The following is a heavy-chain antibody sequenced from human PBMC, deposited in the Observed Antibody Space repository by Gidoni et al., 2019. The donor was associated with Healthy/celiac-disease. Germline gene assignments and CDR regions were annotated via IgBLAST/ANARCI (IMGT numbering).Heavy chain of an antibody. J-gene: IGHJ4*02. CDR1: GFTFSSYS. V-gene: IGHV3-21*01. CDR2: ISSSSSYI. CDR3: ARDDYYDSSGYYFRIDFDY. D-gene: IGHD3-22*01. Sequence: EVQLVESGGGLVKPGGSVRLSCAAYGFTFSSYSMNWVRQAPGKGLEWVSSISSSSSYIYYADSVKGRFTISRDNAKNSLYLQMNSLRAEDTAVYYCARDDYYDSSGYYFRIDFDYWGQGTLVTVSS.